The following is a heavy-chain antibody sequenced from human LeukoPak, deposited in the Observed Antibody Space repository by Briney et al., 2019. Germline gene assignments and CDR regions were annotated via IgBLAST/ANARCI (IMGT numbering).Heavy chain of an antibody. J-gene: IGHJ4*02. CDR2: ISGSGDST. CDR1: GFTFSSYA. CDR3: AKGRSGVSSAAINY. D-gene: IGHD2-2*01. Sequence: GGSLRLSCAASGFTFSSYAMSWVRQAPEKGVEWVSTISGSGDSTYYAHSLKGRFTISRDNSKNTLHLQMNSLRAEDTAVYSCAKGRSGVSSAAINYWGQGTLVTVSS. V-gene: IGHV3-23*01.